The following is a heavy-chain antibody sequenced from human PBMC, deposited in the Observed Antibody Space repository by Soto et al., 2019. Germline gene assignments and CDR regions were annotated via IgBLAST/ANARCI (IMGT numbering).Heavy chain of an antibody. D-gene: IGHD6-13*01. CDR1: GFTFDDYA. CDR2: ISWNSGSI. J-gene: IGHJ5*02. Sequence: GGSLRLSCAASGFTFDDYAMHWVRQAPGKGLEWVSGISWNSGSIGYADSVKGRFTISRDNAKNSLYLQMNSLRAEDTALYYCAKDMGVRAAAGTFWFDPWGQGTLVTVSS. CDR3: AKDMGVRAAAGTFWFDP. V-gene: IGHV3-9*01.